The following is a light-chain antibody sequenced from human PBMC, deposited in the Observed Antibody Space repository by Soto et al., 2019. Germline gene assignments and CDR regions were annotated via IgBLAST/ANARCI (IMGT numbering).Light chain of an antibody. Sequence: EIVLTQSPGTLSLSPGEGATLSCRASQSVSSNYLAWYQQEPGQAPRLLIFGASNRASDIPDRFSGSGSGTDFTLTISRLEPEDFVVYYCQQYGSSPPYTFGQGTKLEIK. CDR3: QQYGSSPPYT. CDR2: GAS. J-gene: IGKJ2*01. V-gene: IGKV3-20*01. CDR1: QSVSSNY.